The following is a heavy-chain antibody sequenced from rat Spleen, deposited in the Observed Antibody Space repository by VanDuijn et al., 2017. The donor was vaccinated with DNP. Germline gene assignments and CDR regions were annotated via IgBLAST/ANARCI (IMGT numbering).Heavy chain of an antibody. Sequence: EVQLVESGGGLVQPGRSLKLSCAASGFTFSNYGMAWVRQAPTKGLEWVASISTGGGNTYYRDSVKGRFTISRDHAKSTLYLQMDSLRSEDTATYYCARHDLDGYYHRYWFAYWGQGTLVTVSS. CDR3: ARHDLDGYYHRYWFAY. D-gene: IGHD1-12*03. J-gene: IGHJ3*01. V-gene: IGHV5S13*01. CDR1: GFTFSNYG. CDR2: ISTGGGNT.